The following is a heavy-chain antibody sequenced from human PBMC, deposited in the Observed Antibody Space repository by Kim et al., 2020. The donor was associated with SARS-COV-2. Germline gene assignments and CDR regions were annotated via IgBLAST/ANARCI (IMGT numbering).Heavy chain of an antibody. CDR2: INAGNGNT. CDR3: ARGGELLLADY. Sequence: ASVKVSCKASRYTFTSYAMHWVRQAPGQRLEWMGWINAGNGNTKYSQKFQGRVTITRDTSASTAYMELSSLRSEDTAVYYCARGGELLLADYWGQGTLVTVSS. D-gene: IGHD1-26*01. V-gene: IGHV1-3*01. CDR1: RYTFTSYA. J-gene: IGHJ4*02.